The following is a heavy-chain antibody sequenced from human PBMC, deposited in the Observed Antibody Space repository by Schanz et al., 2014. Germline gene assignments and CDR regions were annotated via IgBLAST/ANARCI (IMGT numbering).Heavy chain of an antibody. V-gene: IGHV3-15*01. D-gene: IGHD3-3*01. Sequence: QLVESGGGLVKPGGSLRLSCAASGFTFSNSWMSWVRLAPGKGLEWIGRIKSKIDGGTTDYAAPVKGRFTISRDDSKNTLYLQMNSLKTEDTAVYYCTTVERITIFEVVPYYYYYMDVWGKGTTVTVSS. J-gene: IGHJ6*03. CDR1: GFTFSNSW. CDR2: IKSKIDGGTT. CDR3: TTVERITIFEVVPYYYYYMDV.